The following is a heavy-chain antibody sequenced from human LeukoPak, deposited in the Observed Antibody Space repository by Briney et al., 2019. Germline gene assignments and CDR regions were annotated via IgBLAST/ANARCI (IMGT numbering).Heavy chain of an antibody. CDR1: GFTVSSNY. CDR2: IYSGGST. J-gene: IGHJ6*02. V-gene: IGHV3-53*01. CDR3: ARGMSGYYGMDV. Sequence: GGSLRLSCAASGFTVSSNYMSWVRQAPGKGLEWVSVIYSGGSTYYADSVKGRFTISRDNAKNTLYLQMNSLRAEDTAVYYCARGMSGYYGMDVWGQGTTVTVSS.